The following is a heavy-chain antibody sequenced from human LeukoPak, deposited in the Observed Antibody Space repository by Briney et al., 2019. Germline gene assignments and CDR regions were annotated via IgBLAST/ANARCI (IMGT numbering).Heavy chain of an antibody. V-gene: IGHV3-21*01. CDR2: ISGSSSYI. CDR3: ARFSSIAAAFDY. D-gene: IGHD6-13*01. J-gene: IGHJ4*02. Sequence: PGGSLRLSCAASGFTFSSYSMNWVRQAPGKGLEWVSSISGSSSYIYFADSVKGRFTISRDNAKKSLYLQINSLRAEDTAVYYCARFSSIAAAFDYWGQGTLVTVSS. CDR1: GFTFSSYS.